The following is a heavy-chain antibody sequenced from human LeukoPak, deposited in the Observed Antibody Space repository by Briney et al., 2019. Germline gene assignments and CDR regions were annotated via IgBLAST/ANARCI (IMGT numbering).Heavy chain of an antibody. CDR3: TRCGGSSSSDWFDP. V-gene: IGHV4-59*08. Sequence: SETLSLTCTVSGGSISNYYWSWIRQPPGKGLEWIGYVYYTGSTSYNPSLKSRVTISGDTSKNQFSLKLSSVTAADTAVYYCTRCGGSSSSDWFDPWGQGTLVIVSS. CDR2: VYYTGST. J-gene: IGHJ5*02. D-gene: IGHD6-6*01. CDR1: GGSISNYY.